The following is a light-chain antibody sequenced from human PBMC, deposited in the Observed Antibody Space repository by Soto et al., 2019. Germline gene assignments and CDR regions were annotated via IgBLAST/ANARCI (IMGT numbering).Light chain of an antibody. Sequence: DIPMTQSPSTLSASVGDTVTVTCRARQSIGRWLAWYQQKPGKAPKLLIFDASTLENGVPARFSGSRSGPEFSLTISSLQPDDFATYYCQQYYSYWTFGQGTKVEIK. CDR3: QQYYSYWT. CDR1: QSIGRW. J-gene: IGKJ1*01. CDR2: DAS. V-gene: IGKV1-5*01.